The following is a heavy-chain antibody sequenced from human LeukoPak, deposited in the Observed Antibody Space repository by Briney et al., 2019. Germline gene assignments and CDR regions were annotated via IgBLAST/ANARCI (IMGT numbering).Heavy chain of an antibody. J-gene: IGHJ4*02. CDR2: ISSSSSYI. V-gene: IGHV3-21*01. CDR1: GFTFSSYS. Sequence: GGALRVSCAASGFTFSSYSMKSLRQAPGKGLEWVSSISSSSSYIQYADSVKGRFTISRDNAKNSLYLQMNSLRAEDTAVYYCARESYGDYYFDYWGQGTLVTVSS. D-gene: IGHD4-17*01. CDR3: ARESYGDYYFDY.